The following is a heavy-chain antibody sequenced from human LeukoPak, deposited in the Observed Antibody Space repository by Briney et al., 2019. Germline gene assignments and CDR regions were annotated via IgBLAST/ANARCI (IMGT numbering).Heavy chain of an antibody. CDR2: IYPGESDS. CDR1: GYYCTTYW. CDR3: ARLTWGSYRFGDY. V-gene: IGHV5-51*01. Sequence: GESLKISCKGSGYYCTTYWIGWVRQMPGKGLEWMGIIYPGESDSRYSPSFQGQVTISADKSISTAYLNLSSLKASDTAMYYCARLTWGSYRFGDYWGQGTLVTVSS. J-gene: IGHJ4*02. D-gene: IGHD3-16*02.